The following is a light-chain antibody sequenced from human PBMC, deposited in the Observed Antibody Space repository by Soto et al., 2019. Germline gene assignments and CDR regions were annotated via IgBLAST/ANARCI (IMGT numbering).Light chain of an antibody. Sequence: QSVLTQPPSVSGAQGQRVTISCTGTSSNIGAGYDVHWYQQLPETAPKLLFYGNSNRPSGVPDRFSGSKSGTSASLAITGLQAEDEADYYCQSYDSSLSVVFGGGTKLTVL. J-gene: IGLJ2*01. CDR2: GNS. CDR3: QSYDSSLSVV. V-gene: IGLV1-40*01. CDR1: SSNIGAGYD.